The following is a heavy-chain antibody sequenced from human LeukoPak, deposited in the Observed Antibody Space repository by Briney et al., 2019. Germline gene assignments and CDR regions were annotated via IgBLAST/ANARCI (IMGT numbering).Heavy chain of an antibody. V-gene: IGHV3-23*01. CDR1: GFTFSSYA. CDR3: AKVSGYCSGGSCFNY. D-gene: IGHD2-15*01. CDR2: ISGSGGST. Sequence: GGSLRPSCAASGFTFSSYAMSWVRQAPGKGLEWVSAISGSGGSTYYADSVKGRFTISRDNSKNTLYLQMNSLRAEDTAVYYCAKVSGYCSGGSCFNYWGQGTLVTVSS. J-gene: IGHJ4*02.